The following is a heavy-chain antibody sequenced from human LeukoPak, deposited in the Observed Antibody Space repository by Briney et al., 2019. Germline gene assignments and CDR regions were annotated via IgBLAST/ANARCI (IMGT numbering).Heavy chain of an antibody. V-gene: IGHV3-43*02. CDR3: AKESGNFGY. CDR2: ISADGGST. J-gene: IGHJ4*02. CDR1: GLNFDDSA. Sequence: PGGSLRLSCVASGLNFDDSAMYWVRQAPGKGLEWVSLISADGGSTFSADSVKGRFSISRDNSKNSLYLQMNSLRSEDTAMYYCAKESGNFGYWGQGTLVAVSS.